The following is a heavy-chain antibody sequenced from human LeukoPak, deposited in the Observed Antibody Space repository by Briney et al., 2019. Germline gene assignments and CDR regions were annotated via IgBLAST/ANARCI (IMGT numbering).Heavy chain of an antibody. CDR2: IYYSGST. CDR1: GGSISSYY. D-gene: IGHD3-22*01. V-gene: IGHV4-59*12. Sequence: PSETLSLTCTVSGGSISSYYWSWIRQPPGKGLEWIGYIYYSGSTNYNPSLKSRVTISVDTSKNQFSLKLSSVTAADTAVYYCASYYDSIDYWGQGTLVTVSS. CDR3: ASYYDSIDY. J-gene: IGHJ4*02.